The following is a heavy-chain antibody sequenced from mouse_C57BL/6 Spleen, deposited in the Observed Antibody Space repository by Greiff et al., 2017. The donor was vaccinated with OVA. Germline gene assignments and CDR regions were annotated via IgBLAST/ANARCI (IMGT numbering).Heavy chain of an antibody. CDR3: ARDLTSSYAMDD. D-gene: IGHD2-12*01. V-gene: IGHV1-54*01. J-gene: IGHJ4*01. Sequence: VQLQQSGAELVRPGTSVKVSCKASGYAFTNYLIEWVKQRPGQGLEWIGVINPGSGGTNYNEKFKGKATLTADKSSSTAYMQLSSLTSEDSAVYFCARDLTSSYAMDDWGQGTSVTVSS. CDR1: GYAFTNYL. CDR2: INPGSGGT.